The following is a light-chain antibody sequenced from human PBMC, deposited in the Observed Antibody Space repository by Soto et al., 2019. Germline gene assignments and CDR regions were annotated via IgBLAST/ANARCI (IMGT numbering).Light chain of an antibody. CDR3: QHRSNWPTT. J-gene: IGKJ5*01. V-gene: IGKV3-11*01. CDR1: QTISTH. Sequence: DIVLTQSPATLSLSPGERATLSCRASQTISTHLAWYQQKPGQAPRLLIYGASYRATGIPARISGSGSGTDFTLTISGLEPEDVAVYYCQHRSNWPTTFGQGTRREIK. CDR2: GAS.